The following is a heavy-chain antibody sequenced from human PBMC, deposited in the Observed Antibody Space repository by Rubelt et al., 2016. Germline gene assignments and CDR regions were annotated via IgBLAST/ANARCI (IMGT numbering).Heavy chain of an antibody. J-gene: IGHJ4*02. Sequence: QVQLVQSGAEVKKPGASVKVSCKASGYTFTSYGISWVRQAPGQGLEWMGWISAYNGTTNYAQKRQGRVTRTTDRSTSTAYMELRSLRSDDTAVYYGARELPPFRRYNWNFPLDYWGQGTLVTVSS. CDR2: ISAYNGTT. D-gene: IGHD1-7*01. CDR1: GYTFTSYG. CDR3: ARELPPFRRYNWNFPLDY. V-gene: IGHV1-18*01.